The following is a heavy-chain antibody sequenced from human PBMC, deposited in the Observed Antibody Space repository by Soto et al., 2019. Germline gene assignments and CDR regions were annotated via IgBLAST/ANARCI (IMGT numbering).Heavy chain of an antibody. Sequence: RQAPGKGLEWVSAISSSGDSAYYAESVRGRFTISRDNSINTLYLHMRSLRPEDTAVYYCAHPRGYGVFDAVDIWGQGTMVTVSS. CDR2: ISSSGDSA. D-gene: IGHD4-17*01. CDR3: AHPRGYGVFDAVDI. V-gene: IGHV3-23*01. J-gene: IGHJ3*02.